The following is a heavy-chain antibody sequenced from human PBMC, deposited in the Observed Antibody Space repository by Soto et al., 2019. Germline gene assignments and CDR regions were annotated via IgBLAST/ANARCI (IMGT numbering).Heavy chain of an antibody. D-gene: IGHD3-22*01. CDR1: GGTFSSYA. CDR2: IIPIFGTA. CDR3: ARGFYYDSSGQNWFDP. J-gene: IGHJ5*02. V-gene: IGHV1-69*06. Sequence: SVKVSCKASGGTFSSYAISWVRQAPGQGLEWMGGIIPIFGTANYAQKFQGRVTITADKSTSTAYMELSSLRSEDTAVYYCARGFYYDSSGQNWFDPWGQGTLVTVYS.